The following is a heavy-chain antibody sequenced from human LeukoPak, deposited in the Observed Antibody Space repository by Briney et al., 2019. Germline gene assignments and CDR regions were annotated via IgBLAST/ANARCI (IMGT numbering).Heavy chain of an antibody. CDR3: ARGWAAAGKGYFDY. Sequence: ASVKVSCKASGYTFTSYGISWVRQAPGQGLEWMGWISAYNGNTNYAQKLQGRVTMTTDTSTSTAYMELRSLRSDDTAVYYCARGWAAAGKGYFDYWAREPWSPSPQ. V-gene: IGHV1-18*01. CDR1: GYTFTSYG. J-gene: IGHJ4*02. D-gene: IGHD6-13*01. CDR2: ISAYNGNT.